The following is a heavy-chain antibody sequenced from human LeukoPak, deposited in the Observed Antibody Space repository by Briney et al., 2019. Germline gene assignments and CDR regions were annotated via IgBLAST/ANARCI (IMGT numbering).Heavy chain of an antibody. D-gene: IGHD2-15*01. Sequence: GGSLRLSCAASGFTFSSYSMNWVRQAPGKGLEWVSYISSSSTIYYADSVKGRFTISRDNAKNSLYLQMNSLRAEDTAVYYCAREMQYVADYWGQGTLVTVSS. CDR1: GFTFSSYS. V-gene: IGHV3-48*01. CDR2: ISSSSTI. CDR3: AREMQYVADY. J-gene: IGHJ4*02.